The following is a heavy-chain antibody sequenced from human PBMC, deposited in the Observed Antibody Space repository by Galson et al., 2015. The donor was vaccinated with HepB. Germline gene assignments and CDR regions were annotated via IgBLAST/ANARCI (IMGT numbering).Heavy chain of an antibody. CDR3: ASDIGLPTPNFDY. CDR2: IDTVSRYI. Sequence: SLRLSCAASGFTFNTFTMNWVRQTPGKGLEWVASIDTVSRYIHYTDSVKGRFTISRDNAKNSLYLQMNTLSAEDTAVYYCASDIGLPTPNFDYWGQGTLVTVSS. CDR1: GFTFNTFT. J-gene: IGHJ4*02. V-gene: IGHV3-21*01. D-gene: IGHD3/OR15-3a*01.